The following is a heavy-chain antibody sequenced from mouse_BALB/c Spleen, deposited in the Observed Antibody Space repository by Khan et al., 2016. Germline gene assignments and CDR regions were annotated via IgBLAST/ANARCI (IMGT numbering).Heavy chain of an antibody. CDR2: INTYTGEP. CDR3: ARRISGYYGYVFDY. Sequence: QIQLVQPGPELKKPGETVKISCKASGYTFTNYGMNWVKQAPGKGLKWMGWINTYTGEPTYADDFKGRFAFSLETSASTAYLQINNLKNEDMATYFCARRISGYYGYVFDYWGQGTTLTVSS. V-gene: IGHV9-1*02. D-gene: IGHD1-2*01. J-gene: IGHJ2*01. CDR1: GYTFTNYG.